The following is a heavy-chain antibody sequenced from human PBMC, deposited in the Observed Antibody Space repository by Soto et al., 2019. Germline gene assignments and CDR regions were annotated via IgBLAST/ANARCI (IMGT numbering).Heavy chain of an antibody. CDR1: GGSFSGYY. Sequence: SETLSLTCAVYGGSFSGYYWSWIRQPPGKGLEWIGEINHSGSTNYNPSLKSRVTISVDTSKNQFSLKLNSVTAADTAVYYCNAGYLACDYWGQGNLVTVSS. CDR2: INHSGST. CDR3: NAGYLACDY. J-gene: IGHJ4*02. V-gene: IGHV4-34*01. D-gene: IGHD3-9*01.